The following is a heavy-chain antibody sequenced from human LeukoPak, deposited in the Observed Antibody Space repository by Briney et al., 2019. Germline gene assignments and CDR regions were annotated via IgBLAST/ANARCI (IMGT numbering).Heavy chain of an antibody. V-gene: IGHV3-30*03. J-gene: IGHJ6*03. CDR1: GFTFSSYG. D-gene: IGHD4-17*01. CDR3: ARALYDYGDYRINYYYYYYMDV. Sequence: GGSLRLSCAASGFTFSSYGMSWVRQAPGKGLEWVAVISYDGSNKYYADSVKGRFTISRDNSKNTLYLQMNSLRAEDTAVYYCARALYDYGDYRINYYYYYYMDVWGKGTTVTVSS. CDR2: ISYDGSNK.